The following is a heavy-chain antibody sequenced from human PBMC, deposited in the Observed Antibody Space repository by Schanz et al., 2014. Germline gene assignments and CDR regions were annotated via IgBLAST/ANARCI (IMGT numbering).Heavy chain of an antibody. J-gene: IGHJ5*02. CDR3: AREVGLYDRGWFDP. Sequence: QVQLVQSGAEVKKPGASVKVSCKASGYTFSSYGITWVRQAPGQGLEWMGRIIPIHGIVNYAQRFQDRVRITADKSTSTAYMELSSLRSDDTAVYYCAREVGLYDRGWFDPWGQGTLXTVSS. CDR2: IIPIHGIV. V-gene: IGHV1-69*04. D-gene: IGHD3-22*01. CDR1: GYTFSSYG.